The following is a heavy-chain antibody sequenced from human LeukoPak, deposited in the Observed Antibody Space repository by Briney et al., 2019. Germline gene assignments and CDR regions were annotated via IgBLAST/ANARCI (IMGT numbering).Heavy chain of an antibody. D-gene: IGHD3-22*01. CDR1: GGSISNYY. V-gene: IGHV4-59*01. CDR2: IYYSGST. CDR3: ARGYYDSSGANWFDP. J-gene: IGHJ5*02. Sequence: SETLSLTCTVSGGSISNYYWSWIRQPPGKGLEWIGYIYYSGSTNYNPSLKSRVTISVDTSKNQFSLKLSSVTAADTAVYYCARGYYDSSGANWFDPWGQGTLVTVSS.